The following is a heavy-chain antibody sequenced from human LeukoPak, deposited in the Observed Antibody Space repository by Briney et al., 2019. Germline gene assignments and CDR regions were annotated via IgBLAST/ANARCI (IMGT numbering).Heavy chain of an antibody. V-gene: IGHV4-34*01. D-gene: IGHD6-13*01. Sequence: PSETLSLTCAVYGGSFSGYYWTWIRQPPGKGLEWIGEINHSGSTNYNPSLKSRVTISVDTSKNQFSLKLSSVTAADTAVYYCARSGGYSSSWYILREEYYFDYWGQGTLVTVSS. J-gene: IGHJ4*02. CDR2: INHSGST. CDR3: ARSGGYSSSWYILREEYYFDY. CDR1: GGSFSGYY.